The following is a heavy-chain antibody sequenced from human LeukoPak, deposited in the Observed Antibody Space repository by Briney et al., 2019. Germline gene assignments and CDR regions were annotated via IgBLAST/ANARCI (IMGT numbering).Heavy chain of an antibody. D-gene: IGHD3-9*01. CDR3: ARGYYDILTGYFLGGLTANYYYYYMDV. V-gene: IGHV3-20*04. J-gene: IGHJ6*03. CDR2: INWNGGST. CDR1: GFTFSSYW. Sequence: PGGSLRLSCAASGFTFSSYWMSWVRQAPGKGLEWVSGINWNGGSTGYADSVKGRFTISRDNAKNSLYLQMNSLRAEDTALYYCARGYYDILTGYFLGGLTANYYYYYMDVWGKGTTVTVSS.